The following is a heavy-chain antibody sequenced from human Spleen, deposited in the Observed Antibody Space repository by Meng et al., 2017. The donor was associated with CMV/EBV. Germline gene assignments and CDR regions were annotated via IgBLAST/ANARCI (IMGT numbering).Heavy chain of an antibody. J-gene: IGHJ4*02. CDR2: INVYNGNA. CDR3: ARGEGSGDQ. CDR1: GGTFSSYA. D-gene: IGHD6-19*01. Sequence: ASVKVSCKASGGTFSSYAISWVRQAPGQGLEWMGWINVYNGNAHYTPKLQGRVSMTTDTSTTTAYMELRNLRSDDTAVYYCARGEGSGDQWGQGTLVTVSS. V-gene: IGHV1-18*01.